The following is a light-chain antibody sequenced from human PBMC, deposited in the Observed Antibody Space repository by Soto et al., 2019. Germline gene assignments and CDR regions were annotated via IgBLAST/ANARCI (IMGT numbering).Light chain of an antibody. Sequence: DIQMTQSRSTLSASVGDRVTITCRASQSISSWLAWYQQKPGKAPKLLIYKASSLESGVPSRFSGSGSGTEFTLTISSLQPDDFATYYCQQYHSYPTFGQGTKVEIK. CDR2: KAS. CDR3: QQYHSYPT. J-gene: IGKJ1*01. V-gene: IGKV1-5*03. CDR1: QSISSW.